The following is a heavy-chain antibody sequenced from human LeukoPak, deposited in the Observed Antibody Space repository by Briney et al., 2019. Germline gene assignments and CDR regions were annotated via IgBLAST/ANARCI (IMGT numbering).Heavy chain of an antibody. CDR2: IYASGST. V-gene: IGHV4-61*02. D-gene: IGHD1-26*01. CDR1: GGSISSGSYF. CDR3: ARGGAGAPLARAFDI. J-gene: IGHJ3*02. Sequence: SQTLSLTCTISGGSISSGSYFWSWIRQPAGKGPEWIGRIYASGSTNYDPSLKSRVTISVDTSKNQFSLKLSSVTAADTAVYYCARGGAGAPLARAFDIWGQGTMVTVSS.